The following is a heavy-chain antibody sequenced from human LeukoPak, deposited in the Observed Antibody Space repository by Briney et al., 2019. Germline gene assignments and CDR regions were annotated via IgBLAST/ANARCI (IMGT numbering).Heavy chain of an antibody. J-gene: IGHJ6*03. Sequence: QASETLSLTCTVSGGSISSSSYYWGWIRQPPGKGLEWIGYIYYSGSTNYNPSLKSRVTISVDTSKNQFSLKLSSVTAADTAVYYCAREWEGGYSYGRLFSYMDVWGKGTTVTISS. CDR3: AREWEGGYSYGRLFSYMDV. CDR1: GGSISSSSYY. D-gene: IGHD5-18*01. V-gene: IGHV4-61*01. CDR2: IYYSGST.